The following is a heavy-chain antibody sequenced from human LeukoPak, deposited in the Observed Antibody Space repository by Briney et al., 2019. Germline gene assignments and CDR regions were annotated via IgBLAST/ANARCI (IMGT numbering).Heavy chain of an antibody. CDR3: ARDAVDFSGWFDP. CDR1: GGSTSSGGYF. V-gene: IGHV4-31*03. CDR2: IHYSGST. D-gene: IGHD3-3*01. Sequence: SETLSLTCSVSGGSTSSGGYFWSWIRQHPGKGLEWIGYIHYSGSTYYNPSLKSRISMSVDTSTNQFSLKLSSVTAADTAVYYCARDAVDFSGWFDPWGQGTLVTVSS. J-gene: IGHJ5*02.